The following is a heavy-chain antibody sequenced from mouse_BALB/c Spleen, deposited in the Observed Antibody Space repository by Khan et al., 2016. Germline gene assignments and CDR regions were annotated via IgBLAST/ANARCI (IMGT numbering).Heavy chain of an antibody. Sequence: EVELVEPGGDLVKPGGSLKLSCAASGFTFSSYGMSWVRQTPDKRLEWVATISSGGSYTYYPDSVKGRFTISRDNAKNTLYLQMSSLKSEDTAMSCWAGGKVRRYWCVDVWGAGTTVTVS. CDR1: GFTFSSYG. CDR2: ISSGGSYT. D-gene: IGHD2-14*01. CDR3: AGGKVRRYWCVDV. J-gene: IGHJ1*01. V-gene: IGHV5-6*01.